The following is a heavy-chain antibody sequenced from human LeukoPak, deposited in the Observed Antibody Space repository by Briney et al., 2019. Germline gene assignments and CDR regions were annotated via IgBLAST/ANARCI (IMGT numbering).Heavy chain of an antibody. CDR3: ASSGSGSRRDLDY. CDR1: GGSISSSDW. CDR2: IYHTGRT. J-gene: IGHJ4*02. D-gene: IGHD3-10*01. Sequence: KASETLSLTCAVSGGSISSSDWWSWVRQPPGKGLEYIGEIYHTGRTNYNPSLTSRVTISLVKSKIQFSLKMCSVTAADTAVYYCASSGSGSRRDLDYWGQGTLVTVSS. V-gene: IGHV4-4*02.